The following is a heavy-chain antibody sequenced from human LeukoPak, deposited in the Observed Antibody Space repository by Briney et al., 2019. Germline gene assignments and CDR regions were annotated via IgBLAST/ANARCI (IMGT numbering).Heavy chain of an antibody. D-gene: IGHD2-15*01. J-gene: IGHJ4*02. CDR2: IIPIFGTA. Sequence: SVTVPFKASGGTFSSYAISWVRQAPGQGLEWMGGIIPIFGTANYAQKFQGRVTITADESTSTAYMELSSLRSEDTAVYYCARAEDCSGGSCSNTFDYWGQGTLVTVS. V-gene: IGHV1-69*13. CDR1: GGTFSSYA. CDR3: ARAEDCSGGSCSNTFDY.